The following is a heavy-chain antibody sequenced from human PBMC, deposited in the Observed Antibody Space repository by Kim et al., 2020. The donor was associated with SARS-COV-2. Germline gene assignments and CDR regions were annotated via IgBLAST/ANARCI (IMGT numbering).Heavy chain of an antibody. D-gene: IGHD2-2*01. CDR2: IRSKAYGGTT. J-gene: IGHJ6*03. Sequence: GGSLRLSCTASGFTFGDYAMSWVRQAPGKGLEWVGFIRSKAYGGTTEYAASVKGRFTISRDDSKSIAYLQMNSLKTEDTAVYYCTFFEVVPAAIRYYYYYYMDVWGKGTTVTVSS. CDR1: GFTFGDYA. V-gene: IGHV3-49*04. CDR3: TFFEVVPAAIRYYYYYYMDV.